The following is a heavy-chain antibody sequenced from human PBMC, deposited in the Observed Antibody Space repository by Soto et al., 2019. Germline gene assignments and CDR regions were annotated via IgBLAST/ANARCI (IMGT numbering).Heavy chain of an antibody. CDR3: ARVGALGPPDP. J-gene: IGHJ5*02. CDR1: VYTFTRCG. D-gene: IGHD3-16*01. CDR2: ISAYNGNT. V-gene: IGHV1-18*04. Sequence: SVKVSCKAPVYTFTRCGISWVRQAPGQGLEWMGWISAYNGNTNYAQKLQGRVTMTTDTSTSTAYMELRSLRSDDTAVYYCARVGALGPPDPWGQGTLVTVSS.